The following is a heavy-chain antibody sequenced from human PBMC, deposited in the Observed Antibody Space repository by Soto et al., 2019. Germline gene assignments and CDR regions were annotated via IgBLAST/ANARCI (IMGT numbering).Heavy chain of an antibody. D-gene: IGHD6-6*01. CDR3: ARGRGSSSTRGWFDP. V-gene: IGHV4-59*01. Sequence: QVQLQESGPGLVKPSETLSLTCSVSGVSISSYHWSWIRQPPGKGLEWIGYFYYSGSTNYNPSLKSRVTLSVDTSKNQFSLKLSSVTAADTAVYYCARGRGSSSTRGWFDPWGQGTLCTVSS. J-gene: IGHJ5*02. CDR1: GVSISSYH. CDR2: FYYSGST.